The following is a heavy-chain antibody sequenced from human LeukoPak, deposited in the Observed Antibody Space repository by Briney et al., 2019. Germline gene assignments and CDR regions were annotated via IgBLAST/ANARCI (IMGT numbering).Heavy chain of an antibody. CDR1: GYTFTSYA. CDR3: ARGKPYYDILTGYYDYGMDV. D-gene: IGHD3-9*01. Sequence: ASVKVSCKASGYTFTSYAMHWVRQAPGQRLEWMGWSNAGNGNTKYSQELQGRVTITRDTSASTAYMELSSLRSEDMAVYYCARGKPYYDILTGYYDYGMDVWGQGTTVTVSS. CDR2: SNAGNGNT. J-gene: IGHJ6*02. V-gene: IGHV1-3*02.